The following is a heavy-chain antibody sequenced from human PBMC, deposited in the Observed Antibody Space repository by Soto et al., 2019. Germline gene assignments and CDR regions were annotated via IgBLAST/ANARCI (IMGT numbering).Heavy chain of an antibody. V-gene: IGHV3-23*01. Sequence: GSLRLSCAASGFTFSSYAMSWVRQAPGKGLEWVSSIRGSDGVTYYADSVKGRFTISRDNSKNTLYLHMNSLRGEDTALYYCAKYISISGVAPYAMDVWGQGTTVTVSS. CDR1: GFTFSSYA. CDR3: AKYISISGVAPYAMDV. CDR2: IRGSDGVT. D-gene: IGHD3-3*01. J-gene: IGHJ6*02.